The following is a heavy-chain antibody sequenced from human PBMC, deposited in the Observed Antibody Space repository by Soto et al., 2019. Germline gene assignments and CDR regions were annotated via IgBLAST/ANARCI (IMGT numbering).Heavy chain of an antibody. CDR2: ISSSSSTI. V-gene: IGHV3-48*01. J-gene: IGHJ4*02. D-gene: IGHD1-1*01. Sequence: EVQLVESGGGLVQPGGSLRLSCAASGFTFSSYSMNWVRQAPGKGLEWVSYISSSSSTIYYADSVKGRFTISRDNAKNSLYLQMNSLRAEDTAVYYCAREPPGWYNSGWGQGTLVTVSS. CDR1: GFTFSSYS. CDR3: AREPPGWYNSG.